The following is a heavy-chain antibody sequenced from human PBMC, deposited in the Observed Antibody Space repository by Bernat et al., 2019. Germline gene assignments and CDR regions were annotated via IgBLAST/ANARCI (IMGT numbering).Heavy chain of an antibody. J-gene: IGHJ5*02. Sequence: QVQLQQWGAGLLKPSETLSLTCAVYGGSFSGYYWSWIRQPPGKGLEWIGEINHSGSTNYNPSLKSRVTISVDTSKNQFSLKLSSVTAADTAVYYCARLSKRYYYGPWGQGTLVTVSS. CDR1: GGSFSGYY. CDR2: INHSGST. V-gene: IGHV4-34*01. D-gene: IGHD3-10*01. CDR3: ARLSKRYYYGP.